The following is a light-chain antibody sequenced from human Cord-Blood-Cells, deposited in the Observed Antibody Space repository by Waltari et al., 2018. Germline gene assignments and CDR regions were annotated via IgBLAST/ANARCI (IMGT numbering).Light chain of an antibody. V-gene: IGLV2-11*01. CDR3: CSYAGSYTYV. J-gene: IGLJ1*01. CDR1: SSDVGGYNY. Sequence: QSALTQPRSVSGSPGQSVTISCTGTSSDVGGYNYSSWYQQHPGKAPKLMIYEVCKRPSGVPDRFSGSKSGNTASLTISGLQAEDEADYYCCSYAGSYTYVFGTGTKVTVL. CDR2: EVC.